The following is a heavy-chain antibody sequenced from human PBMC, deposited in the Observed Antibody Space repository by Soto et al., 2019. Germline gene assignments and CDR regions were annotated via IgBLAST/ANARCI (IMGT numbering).Heavy chain of an antibody. V-gene: IGHV4-39*01. D-gene: IGHD1-26*01. J-gene: IGHJ6*02. CDR3: ARHAGATAPLYYYYYYGMDV. CDR2: IYYSGST. Sequence: SETLSLTCTVSGGSISSSSYYWGWIRQPPGKGLEWIGSIYYSGSTYYNPSLKSRVTISVDTSKNQFSLKLSSVTAADTAVYYCARHAGATAPLYYYYYYGMDVWGQGTTVTVSS. CDR1: GGSISSSSYY.